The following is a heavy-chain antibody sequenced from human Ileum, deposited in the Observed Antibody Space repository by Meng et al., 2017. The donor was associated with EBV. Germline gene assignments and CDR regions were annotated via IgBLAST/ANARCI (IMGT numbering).Heavy chain of an antibody. J-gene: IGHJ4*02. D-gene: IGHD6-25*01. Sequence: HVRPVQPGSELKRPGASVRRSCHAPAYTFTSDGMNCVRQAPGQGLEWMGWINTNTGKPTYAQGLTVRFVFSLDTSVSTAYLQISSLKAEDTAVYYCARDSEAADYWGQGTLVTVSS. CDR1: AYTFTSDG. CDR2: INTNTGKP. CDR3: ARDSEAADY. V-gene: IGHV7-4-1*02.